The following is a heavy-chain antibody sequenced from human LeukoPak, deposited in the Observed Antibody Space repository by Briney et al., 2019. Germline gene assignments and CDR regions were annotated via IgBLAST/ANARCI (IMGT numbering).Heavy chain of an antibody. CDR1: GFTFSSYS. D-gene: IGHD3-22*01. CDR3: AKAYYDSSGYSYYFDY. CDR2: ISSSSSSYI. V-gene: IGHV3-21*01. J-gene: IGHJ4*02. Sequence: GGSLRLSCAASGFTFSSYSMNWVRQAPGKGLEWVSSISSSSSSYIYYADSVKGRFTISRDNAKNSLYLQMNSLRAEDTAVYYCAKAYYDSSGYSYYFDYWGQGTLVTVSS.